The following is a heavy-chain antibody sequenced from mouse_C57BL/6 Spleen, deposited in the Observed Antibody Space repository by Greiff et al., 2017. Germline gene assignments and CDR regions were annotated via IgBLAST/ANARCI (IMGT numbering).Heavy chain of an antibody. CDR1: GFTFSDYY. Sequence: EVKLVESEGGLVQPGSSMKLSCTASGFTFSDYYMAWVRQVPEKGLEWVANINYDGSSTYYLDSLKSRFIISRDNAKNILYLQMSSLKSEDTATYYCARGLRPYYFDYWGQGTTLTVSS. CDR2: INYDGSST. CDR3: ARGLRPYYFDY. D-gene: IGHD1-1*01. J-gene: IGHJ2*01. V-gene: IGHV5-16*01.